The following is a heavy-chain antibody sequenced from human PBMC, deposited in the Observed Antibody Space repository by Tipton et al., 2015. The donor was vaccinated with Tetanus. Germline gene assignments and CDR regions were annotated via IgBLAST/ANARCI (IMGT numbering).Heavy chain of an antibody. V-gene: IGHV4-31*03. Sequence: TLSLTCTVSGGSISSSSYYWSWIRQHPGKGLEWIGYIYYSGSTYYNPSLKSRVTISVDTSKNQFSLKLSSVTAADTAVYYCARVRLRLGELSSYYFDYWGQGTLVTVSS. CDR2: IYYSGST. CDR3: ARVRLRLGELSSYYFDY. CDR1: GGSISSSSYY. J-gene: IGHJ4*02. D-gene: IGHD3-16*02.